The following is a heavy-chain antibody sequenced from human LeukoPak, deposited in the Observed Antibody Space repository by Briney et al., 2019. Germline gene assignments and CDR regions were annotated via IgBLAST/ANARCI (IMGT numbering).Heavy chain of an antibody. D-gene: IGHD6-19*01. J-gene: IGHJ5*02. CDR2: ITHVGNT. Sequence: SETLSLTCAVYGGSFSGYYWTWIRQPPGKGLGWIGEITHVGNTYYNPYLKSRITLSVDTSKNQFSLKLISVTAADTAVYFCARGASGWLHIDAWDQGAQVTVSS. V-gene: IGHV4-34*01. CDR1: GGSFSGYY. CDR3: ARGASGWLHIDA.